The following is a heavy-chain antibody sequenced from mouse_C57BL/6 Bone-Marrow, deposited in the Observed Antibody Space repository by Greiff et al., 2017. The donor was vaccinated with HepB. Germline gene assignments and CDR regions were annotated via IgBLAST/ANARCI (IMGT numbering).Heavy chain of an antibody. V-gene: IGHV5-15*01. CDR1: GFTFSDYG. Sequence: EVHLVDSGGGLVQPGGSLKLSCAASGFTFSDYGMAWVRQAPRKGPEWVAFISNLAYSIYYADTVTGRFTISRENAKNTLYLEMSSLRSEDTAMYYCARGGGSSPYWYFDVWGTGTTVTVSS. CDR3: ARGGGSSPYWYFDV. D-gene: IGHD1-1*01. CDR2: ISNLAYSI. J-gene: IGHJ1*03.